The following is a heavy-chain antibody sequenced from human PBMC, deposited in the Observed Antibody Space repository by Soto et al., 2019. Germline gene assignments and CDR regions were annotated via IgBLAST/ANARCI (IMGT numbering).Heavy chain of an antibody. CDR3: VRQEGYRAGCPGY. V-gene: IGHV4-39*01. CDR2: IYYNGNT. Sequence: QLQLRESGPGLVKPSETLSLTCTVSGDSISSSRFYWGWIRQPPGKGLEWLGSIYYNGNTLYNPSLQSRVSISSDTSKNHFSLSLISVTATDTAVYYCVRQEGYRAGCPGYWGQGSQVTVSS. D-gene: IGHD5-18*01. CDR1: GDSISSSRFY. J-gene: IGHJ4*02.